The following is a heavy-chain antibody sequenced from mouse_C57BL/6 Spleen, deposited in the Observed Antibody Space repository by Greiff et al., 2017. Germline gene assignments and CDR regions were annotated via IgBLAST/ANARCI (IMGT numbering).Heavy chain of an antibody. Sequence: EVKLQESGGGLVKPGGSLKLSCAASGFTFSDYGMHWVRQAPEKGLEWVAYISSGSSTIYYADTVKGRFTISRDNAKNTLCLQMTSLRSEDTAMYYCARCLNYYYSMDYWGQGTSVTVSS. CDR1: GFTFSDYG. CDR3: ARCLNYYYSMDY. V-gene: IGHV5-17*01. CDR2: ISSGSSTI. J-gene: IGHJ4*01.